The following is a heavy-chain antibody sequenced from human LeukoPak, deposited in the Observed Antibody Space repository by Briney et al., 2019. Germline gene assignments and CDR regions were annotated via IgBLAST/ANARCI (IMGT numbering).Heavy chain of an antibody. D-gene: IGHD3-16*01. CDR1: GFNSSRYE. V-gene: IGHV3-48*03. Sequence: GGSLRHSYAVCGFNSSRYEMIVLRQAPGKGLEWVSYISSSGSTIYYADSVKGRFTISRDNARNSLYLQMNRLRAEDTAVYYCARAGMRITFGAPWGYFDYWGQGTLVTVSS. CDR2: ISSSGSTI. CDR3: ARAGMRITFGAPWGYFDY. J-gene: IGHJ4*02.